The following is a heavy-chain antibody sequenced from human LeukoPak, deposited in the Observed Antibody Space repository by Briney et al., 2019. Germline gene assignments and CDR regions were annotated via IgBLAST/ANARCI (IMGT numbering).Heavy chain of an antibody. V-gene: IGHV1-2*02. J-gene: IGHJ4*02. CDR1: GYTFIGYY. D-gene: IGHD5/OR15-5a*01. CDR2: INPTSGGT. CDR3: ARLVGLSTTASY. Sequence: ASVTVSCKASGYTFIGYYLHWVRQAPGQGLEWMGWINPTSGGTNYAQKFQDRVTMTRDTSINTAYMELNSLTSDDTAVYYCARLVGLSTTASYWGQGTLVMVSS.